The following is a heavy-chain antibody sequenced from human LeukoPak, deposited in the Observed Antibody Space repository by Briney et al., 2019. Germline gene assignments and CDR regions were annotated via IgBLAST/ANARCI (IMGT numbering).Heavy chain of an antibody. D-gene: IGHD3-3*01. CDR3: AKVSFYDFWSGCQDWFDP. J-gene: IGHJ5*02. CDR1: AFTFSSYA. V-gene: IGHV3-23*01. Sequence: GGSLRLSCAASAFTFSSYAMSWVRQAPGKGLEWVSAISGSGGSTYYADSVKGRFTISRDNSKNTLYLQMNSLRAEDTAVYYCAKVSFYDFWSGCQDWFDPWGQGTLVTVSS. CDR2: ISGSGGST.